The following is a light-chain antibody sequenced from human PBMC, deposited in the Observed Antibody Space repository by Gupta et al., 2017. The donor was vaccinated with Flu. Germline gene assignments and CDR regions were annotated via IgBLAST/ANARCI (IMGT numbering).Light chain of an antibody. Sequence: VSPGQTARITCSGDTLPKEYAYWYQQKSGQAPVLVIFEDSKRPSGIPERFSGSKSGTTTTLTISGTQEEDEADYYGYSPDSSDTHLWVFGG. V-gene: IGLV3-10*01. CDR1: TLPKEY. CDR3: YSPDSSDTHLWV. J-gene: IGLJ3*02. CDR2: EDS.